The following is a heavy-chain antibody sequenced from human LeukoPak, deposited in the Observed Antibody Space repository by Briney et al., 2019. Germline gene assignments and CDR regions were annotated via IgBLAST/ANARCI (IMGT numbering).Heavy chain of an antibody. V-gene: IGHV3-23*01. Sequence: PGGSLRLSCEASGFTVSSNYMSWVRQAPGKGLEWVSAISGSGGSTYYADSVKGRFTISRDNSKNTLYLQMNSLRAEDTAVYYCAKGNVAGSRYYFDYWGQGTLVTVSS. CDR1: GFTVSSNY. D-gene: IGHD6-19*01. J-gene: IGHJ4*02. CDR2: ISGSGGST. CDR3: AKGNVAGSRYYFDY.